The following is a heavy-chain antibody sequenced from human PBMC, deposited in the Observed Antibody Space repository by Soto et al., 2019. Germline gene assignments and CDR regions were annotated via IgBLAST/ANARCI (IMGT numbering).Heavy chain of an antibody. V-gene: IGHV3-21*01. CDR2: ISSSSSYI. CDR1: VFTFSSYS. D-gene: IGHD1-20*01. J-gene: IGHJ6*02. Sequence: VGSLRLSCASSVFTFSSYSMNCVRHAPGKGLEWVSSISSSSSYIYYADSVKGRFTISRDNAKNSLYLQMNSLRAEDTAVYYCASKMYNWNYGMDVWGQGTTVTVSS. CDR3: ASKMYNWNYGMDV.